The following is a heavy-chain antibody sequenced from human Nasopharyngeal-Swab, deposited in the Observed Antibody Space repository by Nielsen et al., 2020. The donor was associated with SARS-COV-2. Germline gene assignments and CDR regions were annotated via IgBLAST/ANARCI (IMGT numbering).Heavy chain of an antibody. Sequence: SETLSLTCAVYGGSFSGYYWGWIRQPPGKGLEWIGEINHSGSTNYNPSLKSRVTISVDTSKNQFSLKLSSVTAADTAVYYCARGPAWWELLPEYFQHWGQGTLVTVSS. J-gene: IGHJ1*01. CDR1: GGSFSGYY. CDR2: INHSGST. V-gene: IGHV4-34*01. CDR3: ARGPAWWELLPEYFQH. D-gene: IGHD1-26*01.